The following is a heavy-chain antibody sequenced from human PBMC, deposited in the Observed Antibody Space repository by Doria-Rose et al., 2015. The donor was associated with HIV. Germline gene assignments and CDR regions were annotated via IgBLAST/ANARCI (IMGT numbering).Heavy chain of an antibody. CDR1: GVSLSSPGMG. D-gene: IGHD6-13*01. Sequence: QESGPVLAKPTETLTLTCTVSGVSLSSPGMGVSWIRQPPGKALEWLAHIFSDDERSYKTSLKSRLTISRGTPKSQVVLTMTDMDPVDTATYYCARIKSSRWYHKYYFDFWGQGTLVIVSA. CDR2: IFSDDER. J-gene: IGHJ4*02. CDR3: ARIKSSRWYHKYYFDF. V-gene: IGHV2-26*01.